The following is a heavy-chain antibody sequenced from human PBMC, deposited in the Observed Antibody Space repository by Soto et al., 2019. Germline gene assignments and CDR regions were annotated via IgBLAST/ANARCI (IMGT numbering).Heavy chain of an antibody. D-gene: IGHD3-9*01. CDR2: IYYSGTT. CDR1: GGSISSHNSH. Sequence: SETLSLTCTVSGGSISSHNSHWCWIRQHPGKGLEWIGCIYYSGTTYYSPSLRSRVTISVDTSKNQFSLNLNSMTGADTAVYYCARVFDTYYFDSWGQGNMVTVSS. V-gene: IGHV4-31*03. J-gene: IGHJ4*02. CDR3: ARVFDTYYFDS.